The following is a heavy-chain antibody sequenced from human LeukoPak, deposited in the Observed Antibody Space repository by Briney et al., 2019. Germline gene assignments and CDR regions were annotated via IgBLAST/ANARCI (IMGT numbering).Heavy chain of an antibody. CDR3: ARVGYSGYDFLDY. CDR1: GFTFSDYY. Sequence: GGSLRLSCAAPGFTFSDYYMSWIRQAPGKGLEWVSYISSSSSYTNYADSVKGRFTISRGNAKNSLYLQMNSLRAEDTAVYYCARVGYSGYDFLDYWGQGTLVTVSS. V-gene: IGHV3-11*06. J-gene: IGHJ4*02. D-gene: IGHD5-12*01. CDR2: ISSSSSYT.